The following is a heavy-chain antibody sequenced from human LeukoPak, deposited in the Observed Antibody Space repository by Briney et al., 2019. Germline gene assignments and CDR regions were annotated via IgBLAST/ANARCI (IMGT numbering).Heavy chain of an antibody. CDR1: GFTFRTYD. CDR3: ATLRDTDY. Sequence: GGSLRLSCAASGFTFRTYDIHWVRQAPGKGLEWVALISSDGNTKHYADSVKGRFTLSRDNSKNTLHLQMNGLRAEDTAVYYCATLRDTDYWGQGTLVTVSS. D-gene: IGHD5-12*01. J-gene: IGHJ4*02. V-gene: IGHV3-30-3*01. CDR2: ISSDGNTK.